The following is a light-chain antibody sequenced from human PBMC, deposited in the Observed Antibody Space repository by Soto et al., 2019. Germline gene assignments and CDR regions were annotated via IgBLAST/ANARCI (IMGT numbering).Light chain of an antibody. CDR2: GAS. CDR1: QSVSSN. J-gene: IGKJ2*01. V-gene: IGKV3-15*01. Sequence: EIVMTQSPATLSVSPGERATLSCRASQSVSSNLAWYQQKPGQAPRLLIYGASTRATGIPARFSGSGSGTEFTLTISSLQSEDFEVYYFQQYNNWPSTFGQGTKLEIK. CDR3: QQYNNWPST.